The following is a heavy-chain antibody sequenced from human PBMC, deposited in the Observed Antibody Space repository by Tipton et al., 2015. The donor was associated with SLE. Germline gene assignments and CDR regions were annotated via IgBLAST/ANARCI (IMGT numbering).Heavy chain of an antibody. J-gene: IGHJ4*02. CDR3: ARTSGNFPFDY. D-gene: IGHD1-26*01. V-gene: IGHV4-34*01. Sequence: TLSLTCAVYGGSFSGYYWSWIRQPPGKGLEWIGEINHSGSTNYNPSLKSRVTISVDTSKNQFSLKLSSVTAADTAVYYCARTSGNFPFDYWGQGNLVTVSS. CDR1: GGSFSGYY. CDR2: INHSGST.